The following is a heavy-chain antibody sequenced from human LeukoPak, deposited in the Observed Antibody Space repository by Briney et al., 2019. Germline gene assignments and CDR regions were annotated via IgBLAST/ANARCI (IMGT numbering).Heavy chain of an antibody. Sequence: GGSLRLSCAASGFTFNTYTMHWVRQAPGEGLQWVALMSYDRSNEHYADSVKGRFTISRDNSKNTLYLQITSLRLEDTAVYYCAREGSRSDDAFDIWGQGTLVTVSS. CDR2: MSYDRSNE. J-gene: IGHJ3*02. CDR1: GFTFNTYT. V-gene: IGHV3-30*04. CDR3: AREGSRSDDAFDI.